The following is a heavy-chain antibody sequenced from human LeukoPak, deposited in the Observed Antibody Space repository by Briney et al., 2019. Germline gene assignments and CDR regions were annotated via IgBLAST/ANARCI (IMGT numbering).Heavy chain of an antibody. CDR2: IYHSGST. Sequence: SETLSLTCAVSGGSINSGGFSWNWIRQPPGKGLEWIGYIYHSGSTYYSPSLKSRVTISQDGSKNQFSLKLNSVTAADTAIYYCASEGVNDGFDIWGQGTMVTVSS. V-gene: IGHV4-30-2*01. CDR1: GGSINSGGFS. CDR3: ASEGVNDGFDI. J-gene: IGHJ3*02.